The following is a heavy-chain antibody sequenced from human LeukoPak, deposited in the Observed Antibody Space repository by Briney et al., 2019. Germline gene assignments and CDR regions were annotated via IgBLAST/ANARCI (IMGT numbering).Heavy chain of an antibody. J-gene: IGHJ4*02. CDR2: ISAYNGNT. V-gene: IGHV1-18*01. CDR1: GYTFISFG. Sequence: ASVKVSCKASGYTFISFGISWVRQAPGQGLEWMGWISAYNGNTNYAQKLQGRVTMTTDTSTSTAYMELRSLRSDDTAVYYCAMNYYDSSGYYKEYYFDYWGQGTLVTVSS. D-gene: IGHD3-22*01. CDR3: AMNYYDSSGYYKEYYFDY.